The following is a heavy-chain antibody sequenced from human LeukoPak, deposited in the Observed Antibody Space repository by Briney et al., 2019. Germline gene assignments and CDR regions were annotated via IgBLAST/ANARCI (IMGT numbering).Heavy chain of an antibody. CDR3: ARVLSGYCSGGSCPRPFDY. D-gene: IGHD2-15*01. J-gene: IGHJ4*02. CDR1: GYTFTSYY. Sequence: ASVKVSCKASGYTFTSYYMHWVRQAPGQGLEWMGIINPSGGSTSYAQKFQGRVTMTRDTSTSTVYMELSSLRSEDTAVYYCARVLSGYCSGGSCPRPFDYWGQGTLVTVSS. V-gene: IGHV1-46*01. CDR2: INPSGGST.